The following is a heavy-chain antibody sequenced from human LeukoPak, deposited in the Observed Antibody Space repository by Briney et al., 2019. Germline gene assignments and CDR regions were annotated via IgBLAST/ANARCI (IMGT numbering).Heavy chain of an antibody. Sequence: GRSLRLSXAASGFTFSSYGMHWVHQAPGKGLEWVAVIWYDGSNKYYADSVKGRFTISRDNSKNTLYLQMNSLRAEDTAVYYCAKDSWSRGDDAFDIWGQGTMVTVSS. CDR2: IWYDGSNK. CDR1: GFTFSSYG. V-gene: IGHV3-33*06. J-gene: IGHJ3*02. CDR3: AKDSWSRGDDAFDI. D-gene: IGHD1-1*01.